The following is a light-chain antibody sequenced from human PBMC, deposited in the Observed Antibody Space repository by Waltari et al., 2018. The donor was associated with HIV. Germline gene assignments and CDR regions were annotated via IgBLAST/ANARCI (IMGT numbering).Light chain of an antibody. J-gene: IGLJ3*02. V-gene: IGLV2-14*01. CDR2: EVS. CDR1: SRDFGYYNS. Sequence: QSALTQPASVSGSPGQSITISCTGPSRDFGYYNSVSWYQHHPGKAPKVMIYEVSNRPSGVSDRFSGSKSGNTASLTISGLQAEDEADYFCTSYISSSSPVFGGGTKLTVL. CDR3: TSYISSSSPV.